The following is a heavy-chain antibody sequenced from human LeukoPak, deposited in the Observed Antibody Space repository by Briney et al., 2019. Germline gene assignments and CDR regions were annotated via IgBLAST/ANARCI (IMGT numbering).Heavy chain of an antibody. V-gene: IGHV3-53*01. CDR2: LYTGGGT. D-gene: IGHD3-3*01. CDR1: GFTFSDYY. CDR3: TRSGYRHPYHFDS. Sequence: PGGSLRLSCAASGFTFSDYYMSWIRQAPGKGLQWVSVLYTGGGTDYADSVRGRFTISRDTSKNTLSLQMNSLRADDTAIYYCTRSGYRHPYHFDSWGQGTLVTVSS. J-gene: IGHJ4*02.